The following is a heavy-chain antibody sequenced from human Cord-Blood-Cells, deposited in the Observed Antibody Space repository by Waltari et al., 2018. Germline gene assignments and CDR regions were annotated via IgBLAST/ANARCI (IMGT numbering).Heavy chain of an antibody. CDR2: INPNSGGT. D-gene: IGHD3-10*01. CDR1: GYTFTGYY. CDR3: AREVGVTMVRGVTPDY. Sequence: QVQLVQSGAEEKKPGASVKVSCKASGYTFTGYYMHWVRQAPGQGLERMGWINPNSGGTNYAQKFQGRGTMTRDTSIRTAYMELSRLRSDDTAVYYCAREVGVTMVRGVTPDYWGQGTLGTVSS. J-gene: IGHJ4*02. V-gene: IGHV1-2*02.